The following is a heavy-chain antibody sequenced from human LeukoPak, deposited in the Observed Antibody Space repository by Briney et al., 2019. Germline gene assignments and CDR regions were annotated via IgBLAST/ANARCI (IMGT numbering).Heavy chain of an antibody. CDR1: GFTFSSYW. D-gene: IGHD2-2*01. CDR3: ARDALLGYCSSTSCQPGYYYYYGMDV. CDR2: IEQDGSEK. J-gene: IGHJ6*02. V-gene: IGHV3-7*01. Sequence: PGGSLRLSCAASGFTFSSYWMSWVRQAPGKGLEWVANIEQDGSEKYYVDSVKGRFTISRDNAKNSLYLQMNSLRAEDTAVYYCARDALLGYCSSTSCQPGYYYYYGMDVWGQGTTVTVSS.